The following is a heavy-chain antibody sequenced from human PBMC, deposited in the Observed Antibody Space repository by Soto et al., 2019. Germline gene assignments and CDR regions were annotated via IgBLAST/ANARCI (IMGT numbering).Heavy chain of an antibody. CDR3: ARTYCSGGGCYSDFDS. D-gene: IGHD2-15*01. Sequence: QITLKESGPPLVKPTQTLTLTCTFSGFSLSTSGVGVGWIRQPPGKALEWLALIYWDDDQRYSPSLKSRLTITKDTSKNQVVLTMTNMDPVDTATYYCARTYCSGGGCYSDFDSWGQGTLVTVSS. V-gene: IGHV2-5*02. CDR1: GFSLSTSGVG. J-gene: IGHJ4*02. CDR2: IYWDDDQ.